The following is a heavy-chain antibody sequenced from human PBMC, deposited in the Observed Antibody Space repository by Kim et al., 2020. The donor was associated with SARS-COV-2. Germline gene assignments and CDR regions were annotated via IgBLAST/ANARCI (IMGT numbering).Heavy chain of an antibody. D-gene: IGHD3-10*01. Sequence: GGSLRLSCAASGFTFSSYGMHWVRQAPGKGLEWVAVIWYDGSNKYYADSVKGRFTISRDNSNNTLYLQMNSLRAEDTAVYYCARETLSRVWFGVSYYYGMDVWGQGTTVTVSS. CDR2: IWYDGSNK. J-gene: IGHJ6*02. CDR3: ARETLSRVWFGVSYYYGMDV. V-gene: IGHV3-33*01. CDR1: GFTFSSYG.